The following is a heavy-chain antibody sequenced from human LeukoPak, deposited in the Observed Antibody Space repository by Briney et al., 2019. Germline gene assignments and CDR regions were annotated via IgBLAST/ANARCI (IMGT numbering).Heavy chain of an antibody. CDR1: GGSFSGYY. J-gene: IGHJ6*02. CDR2: INHSGST. CDR3: ARSRTRAYGDYSPWYYYYGMDA. D-gene: IGHD4-17*01. Sequence: SETLSLTCAVYGGSFSGYYWSWIRQPPGKGLEWIGEINHSGSTNYNPSLKSRVTISVDTSKNQFSLKLSSVTAADTAVYYCARSRTRAYGDYSPWYYYYGMDAWGQGTTVTVSS. V-gene: IGHV4-34*01.